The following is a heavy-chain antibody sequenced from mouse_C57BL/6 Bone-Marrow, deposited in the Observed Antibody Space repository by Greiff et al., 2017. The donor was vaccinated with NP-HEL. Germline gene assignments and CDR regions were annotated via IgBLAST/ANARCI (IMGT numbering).Heavy chain of an antibody. CDR1: GYTFTSYW. CDR2: INPSNGGT. Sequence: QVQLKESGTELVKPGASVKLSCKASGYTFTSYWMHWVKQRPGQGLEWIGNINPSNGGTNYNEKFKSKATLTVDKSSSTAYMQLSSLTSEDSAVYYCARGGLLRDAMDYWGQGTSVTVSS. J-gene: IGHJ4*01. V-gene: IGHV1-53*01. D-gene: IGHD2-3*01. CDR3: ARGGLLRDAMDY.